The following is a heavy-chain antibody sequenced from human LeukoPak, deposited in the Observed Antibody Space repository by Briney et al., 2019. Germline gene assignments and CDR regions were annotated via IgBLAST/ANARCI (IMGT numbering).Heavy chain of an antibody. Sequence: GGSLRLSCAASGFTFSSYAMLWVRQAPGKGLEWVAVISYDGSNKYYADSVKGRFTISRDNSKNTLYLQMNSLRAEDTAVYYCATTTVTTGYFDYWGQGTLVTVSS. CDR1: GFTFSSYA. V-gene: IGHV3-30-3*01. CDR3: ATTTVTTGYFDY. CDR2: ISYDGSNK. J-gene: IGHJ4*02. D-gene: IGHD4-4*01.